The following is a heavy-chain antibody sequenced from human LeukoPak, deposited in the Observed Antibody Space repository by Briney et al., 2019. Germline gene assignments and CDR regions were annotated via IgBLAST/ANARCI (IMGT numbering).Heavy chain of an antibody. CDR3: ARDDMVRGTDY. CDR1: GGTFSSYA. V-gene: IGHV1-69*04. J-gene: IGHJ4*02. Sequence: ASVKVSCKASGGTFSSYAISWVRQAPGQGLEWMGRIIPILGIANYAQKFQGRVTITADKSTSTAYMELSSLRSEDTVVYYCARDDMVRGTDYWGQGTLVTVSS. CDR2: IIPILGIA. D-gene: IGHD3-10*01.